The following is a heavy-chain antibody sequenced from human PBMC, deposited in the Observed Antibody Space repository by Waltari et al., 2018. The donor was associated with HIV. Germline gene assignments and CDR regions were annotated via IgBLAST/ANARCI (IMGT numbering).Heavy chain of an antibody. V-gene: IGHV3-7*04. CDR3: ARGGFYGSGSKVN. CDR2: IKQAGSEK. CDR1: GFTFSSSW. J-gene: IGHJ4*02. D-gene: IGHD3-10*01. Sequence: EVQLVESGGGLVQPGGSLRLSCAASGFTFSSSWMSWPRQAPGKGLEWVANIKQAGSEKYYVDAGNGRFTISRDNAENSLYLQMNSLRAEDTAVYYCARGGFYGSGSKVNWGQGTLVTVSS.